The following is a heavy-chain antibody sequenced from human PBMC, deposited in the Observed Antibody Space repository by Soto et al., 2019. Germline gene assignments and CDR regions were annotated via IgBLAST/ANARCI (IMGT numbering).Heavy chain of an antibody. V-gene: IGHV3-15*01. J-gene: IGHJ4*02. CDR1: GFTFSNAW. D-gene: IGHD3-3*01. CDR3: TTEHAVFGVVIVPFDY. Sequence: VDLVESGGGLVKPGGSLRLSCAASGFTFSNAWMSWVRQAPGKGLEWVGRIKSKSDGGTTDYAAPVKGRVAISRDDSSNTLYLQMNSLKTEDTAVYYCTTEHAVFGVVIVPFDYWGQGTLVTVSS. CDR2: IKSKSDGGTT.